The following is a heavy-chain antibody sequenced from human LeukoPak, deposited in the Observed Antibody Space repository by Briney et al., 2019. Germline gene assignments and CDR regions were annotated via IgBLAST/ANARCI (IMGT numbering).Heavy chain of an antibody. CDR1: GFIFNNYA. D-gene: IGHD2-15*01. J-gene: IGHJ4*02. Sequence: GGSLRLSCAGSGFIFNNYAMHWVRQPPGKGLEWVSGISWNSGSIDYADSVKGRFTISRDNSKNTLYLQMNSLRAEDTAVYYCARARYCSGGSCYFDYWGQGTLVTVSS. CDR3: ARARYCSGGSCYFDY. CDR2: ISWNSGSI. V-gene: IGHV3-9*01.